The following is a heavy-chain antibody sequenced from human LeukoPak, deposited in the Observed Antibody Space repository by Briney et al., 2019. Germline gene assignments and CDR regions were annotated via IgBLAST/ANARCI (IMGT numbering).Heavy chain of an antibody. CDR1: GYTFTNYD. CDR3: VRASSGGHNWFDP. CDR2: MNPNSGNT. Sequence: ASVKVSCKASGYTFTNYDINWVRQATGQGLEWMGWMNPNSGNTGYAQKFQGRVTMTRNTSISTAYMELGSLRSEDTAVYYCVRASSGGHNWFDPWGQGSLVTVSS. J-gene: IGHJ5*02. D-gene: IGHD3-10*01. V-gene: IGHV1-8*01.